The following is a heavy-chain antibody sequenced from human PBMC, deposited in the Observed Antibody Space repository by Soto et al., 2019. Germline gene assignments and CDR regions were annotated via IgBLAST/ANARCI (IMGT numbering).Heavy chain of an antibody. CDR2: IYYSGST. J-gene: IGHJ3*02. Sequence: ETLSLTCTVSGGSISSYYWSWIRQPPGKGLEWIGYIYYSGSTNYNPSLKGRVTISVDTSKNQFSLKLSSVTAADTAVYYCAREVLKPQHDAFDIWGQGTMVTVSS. V-gene: IGHV4-59*01. CDR1: GGSISSYY. CDR3: AREVLKPQHDAFDI. D-gene: IGHD3-10*01.